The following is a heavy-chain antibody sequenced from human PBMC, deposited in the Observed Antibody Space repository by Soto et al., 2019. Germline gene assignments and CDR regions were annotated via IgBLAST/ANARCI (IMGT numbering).Heavy chain of an antibody. CDR3: ASHTGYSSGWDFDY. CDR1: GLTFSDYY. Sequence: QVQLVESGGGLVKPGGSLRLSCAASGLTFSDYYMSWIRQAPGKGLEWVSYISSSGSSTYYVDSVKGRFTISRDNAKNSLYLQMNSLRAEDTAVYYCASHTGYSSGWDFDYWGQGTLVTISS. D-gene: IGHD6-19*01. J-gene: IGHJ4*02. CDR2: ISSSGSST. V-gene: IGHV3-11*01.